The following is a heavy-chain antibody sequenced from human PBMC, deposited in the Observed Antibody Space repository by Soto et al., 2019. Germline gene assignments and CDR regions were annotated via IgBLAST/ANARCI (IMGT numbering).Heavy chain of an antibody. V-gene: IGHV3-23*01. CDR2: ISGSGGST. Sequence: PGGSLRLSCAASGFTFSSYAMSWVRQAPGKGLEWVSAISGSGGSTYYADSVKGRFTISRDNSKNTLYLQMNSLRAEDTAVYYCAKSPSVVPAAKQVRFLEWLFPFDYWGQGTLVTVSS. CDR1: GFTFSSYA. J-gene: IGHJ4*02. CDR3: AKSPSVVPAAKQVRFLEWLFPFDY. D-gene: IGHD3-3*01.